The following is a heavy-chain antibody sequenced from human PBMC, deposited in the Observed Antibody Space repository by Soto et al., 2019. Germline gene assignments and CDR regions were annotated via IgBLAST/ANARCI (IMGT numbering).Heavy chain of an antibody. CDR3: ARQAKIGDRSQFYFDS. V-gene: IGHV3-30*04. D-gene: IGHD3-16*01. CDR2: ISYNGRNK. J-gene: IGHJ4*02. Sequence: QLGGSLRLSCAASGFTFSFYAMHWVRQAPGKGLEWVAVISYNGRNKHYVDSVKGRFTISRDNSQDTLYLQMDSLRPDDTAVYYCARQAKIGDRSQFYFDSWGQGTLVTVSS. CDR1: GFTFSFYA.